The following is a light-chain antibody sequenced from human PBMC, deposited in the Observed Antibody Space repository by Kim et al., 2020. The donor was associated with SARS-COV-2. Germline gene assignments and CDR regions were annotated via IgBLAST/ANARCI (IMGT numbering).Light chain of an antibody. Sequence: DIQMTQSPSSLSASVGDRVTITCRASQGISNNLAWYQHKPGKVPTLLIFAASTLQSGVPSRFSGSGSGTDFTLTISSLQPEDFATYYCQKYNSAPCTFGQGTKVDIK. J-gene: IGKJ1*01. V-gene: IGKV1-27*01. CDR1: QGISNN. CDR3: QKYNSAPCT. CDR2: AAS.